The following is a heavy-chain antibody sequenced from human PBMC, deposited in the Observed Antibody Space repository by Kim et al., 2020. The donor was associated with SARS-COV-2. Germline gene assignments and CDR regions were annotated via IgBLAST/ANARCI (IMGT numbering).Heavy chain of an antibody. Sequence: SVKVSCKASGGTFSSYAISWVRQAPGQGLEWMGGIIPIFGTANYAQKFQGRVTITADESTSTAYMELSSLRSEDTAVYYCARPSILVVAPYYYYGMDVWGQGTTVTVSS. CDR1: GGTFSSYA. V-gene: IGHV1-69*13. J-gene: IGHJ6*02. CDR2: IIPIFGTA. D-gene: IGHD2-15*01. CDR3: ARPSILVVAPYYYYGMDV.